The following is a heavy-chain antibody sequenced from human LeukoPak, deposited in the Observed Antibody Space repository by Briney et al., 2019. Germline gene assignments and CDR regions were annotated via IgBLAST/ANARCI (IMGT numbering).Heavy chain of an antibody. CDR1: GYTFTGYY. CDR2: INPNSGGT. J-gene: IGHJ3*01. CDR3: ARRTGFFDAFDV. Sequence: ASVKVSCKASGYTFTGYYMHWVRQAPGQGLEWMGWINPNSGGTNYAQKFQGRVTMTRDTSISTAYMELSRLRSDDTAVYYCARRTGFFDAFDVWGQGTMVTVSS. V-gene: IGHV1-2*02. D-gene: IGHD7-27*01.